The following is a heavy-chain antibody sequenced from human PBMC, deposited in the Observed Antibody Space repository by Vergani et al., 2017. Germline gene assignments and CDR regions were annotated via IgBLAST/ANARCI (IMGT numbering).Heavy chain of an antibody. D-gene: IGHD4-17*01. CDR1: GFTFSSYW. J-gene: IGHJ4*02. CDR3: TRHDYGDYHPSDY. CDR2: ISGSGGST. Sequence: EVQLVESGGGLVQPGGSLRLSCAASGFTFSSYWMSWVRQAPGKGLEWVSAISGSGGSTYYADSVKGRFTISRDDSKNTAYLQMNSLKTEDTAVYYCTRHDYGDYHPSDYWGQGTLVTVSS. V-gene: IGHV3-23*04.